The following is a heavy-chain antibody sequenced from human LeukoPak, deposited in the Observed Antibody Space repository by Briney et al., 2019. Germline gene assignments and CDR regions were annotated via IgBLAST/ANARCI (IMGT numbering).Heavy chain of an antibody. J-gene: IGHJ5*02. CDR3: ASGNYVMFGWFDP. CDR2: IIPIFGTA. D-gene: IGHD1-7*01. Sequence: SVKVSCKASGGTFSSYAISWVRQAPGQGLEWMGGIIPIFGTANYAQKFQGRVTITTDESTSTAYMELSSLRSEDTAVYYCASGNYVMFGWFDPWGQGTLVTVSS. CDR1: GGTFSSYA. V-gene: IGHV1-69*05.